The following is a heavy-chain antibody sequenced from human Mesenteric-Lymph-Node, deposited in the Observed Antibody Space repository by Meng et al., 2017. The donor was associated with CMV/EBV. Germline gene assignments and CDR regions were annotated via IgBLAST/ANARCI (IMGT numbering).Heavy chain of an antibody. CDR1: GGSIIDNFQ. CDR2: IYYRGGA. Sequence: SETLSLTCTVSGGSIIDNFQWGWIRQPPGKGLEWIGNIYYRGGASYNPSLKSRVTISVDTSKNQFSLKLSSVTAADTAVYYCARGYGSGSYYSRGSYGMDVWGQGTTVTVSS. CDR3: ARGYGSGSYYSRGSYGMDV. V-gene: IGHV4-39*07. D-gene: IGHD3-10*01. J-gene: IGHJ6*02.